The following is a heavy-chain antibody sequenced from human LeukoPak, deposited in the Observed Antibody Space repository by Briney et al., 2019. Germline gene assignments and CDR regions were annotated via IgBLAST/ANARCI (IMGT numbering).Heavy chain of an antibody. CDR3: VRGTNDWTGIDY. D-gene: IGHD2-8*01. Sequence: PGGSLRLSCAASGFTFSSYSMNWVRQAPGKGLEWVSYISSSSSTIYYADSVKGRFTISRDNARNTLYLQMNSLRVEDTAIYYCVRGTNDWTGIDYWGQGTLVTVSS. J-gene: IGHJ4*02. CDR2: ISSSSSTI. CDR1: GFTFSSYS. V-gene: IGHV3-48*04.